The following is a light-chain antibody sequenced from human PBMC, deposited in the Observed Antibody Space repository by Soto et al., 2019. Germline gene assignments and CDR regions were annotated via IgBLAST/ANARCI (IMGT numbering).Light chain of an antibody. CDR2: WAS. V-gene: IGKV4-1*01. J-gene: IGKJ4*01. Sequence: DIVMTQSPDSLAVSLGERATINCKSSQTVLYSSDNKNYLAWYQQKPGQPPKLLIYWASTRESGVPDRFSGSGSGTEFTLIISSLQAEDVAVYYCQQYYGSSVTFGGGTKVEMK. CDR3: QQYYGSSVT. CDR1: QTVLYSSDNKNY.